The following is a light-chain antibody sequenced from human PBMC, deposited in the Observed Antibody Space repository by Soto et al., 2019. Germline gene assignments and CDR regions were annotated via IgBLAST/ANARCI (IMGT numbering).Light chain of an antibody. CDR3: QQYNNWPA. V-gene: IGKV3D-20*02. J-gene: IGKJ1*01. Sequence: ETVLTQSPGTLSLSPGERATLSCRASQSVTSSYLAWYQQKPGQAPRLLIYDVSNRATGIPARFSGSGSGTDFTLTISSLEPEDFAVYYCQQYNNWPAFGQGTKVDIK. CDR1: QSVTSSY. CDR2: DVS.